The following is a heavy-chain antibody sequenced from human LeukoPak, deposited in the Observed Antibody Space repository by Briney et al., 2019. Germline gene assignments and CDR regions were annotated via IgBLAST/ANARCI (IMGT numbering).Heavy chain of an antibody. CDR1: GFTFSSYE. D-gene: IGHD3-16*01. CDR2: ISGSGGST. Sequence: PGGSLRLSCAASGFTFSSYEMNWVRQAPGKGLEWVSAISGSGGSTYYADSVKGRFTISRDNAKNSLYLQMNSLRAEDTAVYYCARARFNLGIWGQGTMVTVSS. CDR3: ARARFNLGI. J-gene: IGHJ3*02. V-gene: IGHV3-48*03.